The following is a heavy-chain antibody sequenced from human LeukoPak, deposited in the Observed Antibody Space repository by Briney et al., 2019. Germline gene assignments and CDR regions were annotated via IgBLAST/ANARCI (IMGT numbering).Heavy chain of an antibody. CDR3: ARGLRLRFLEWLLYY. J-gene: IGHJ4*02. CDR2: INPIFGTA. Sequence: SVKVSCTASGYTFTGYHMHWVRQAPGQGLEWMGRINPIFGTANYAQKFQGRVTITADESTSTAYMELSSLRSEDTAVYYCARGLRLRFLEWLLYYWGQGTLVTVSS. D-gene: IGHD3-3*01. V-gene: IGHV1-69*13. CDR1: GYTFTGYH.